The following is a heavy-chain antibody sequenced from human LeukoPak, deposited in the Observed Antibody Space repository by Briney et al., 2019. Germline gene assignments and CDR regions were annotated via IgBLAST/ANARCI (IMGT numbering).Heavy chain of an antibody. CDR2: IGYDGRNK. D-gene: IGHD3-10*01. CDR1: GFRLDEYG. CDR3: AKDNAYYYADY. J-gene: IGHJ4*02. V-gene: IGHV3-30*02. Sequence: GGSLRLSCEASGFRLDEYGMNWVRQAPGKGLEWVTFIGYDGRNKYYADSVKGRFTISRDNSKNTLYLQMNSLRAEDTAVYYCAKDNAYYYADYWGQGTLVTVSS.